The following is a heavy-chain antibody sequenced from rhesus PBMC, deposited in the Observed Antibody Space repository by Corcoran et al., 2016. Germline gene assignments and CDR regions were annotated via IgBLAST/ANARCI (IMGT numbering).Heavy chain of an antibody. CDR2: NDPSHSYT. J-gene: IGHJ2*01. CDR3: AKYGSSYPRYFDI. V-gene: IGHV5-2*01. D-gene: IGHD4-29*01. CDR1: GYSFTSYW. Sequence: EVQLVQSGAEVKRPGESLKISCKTSGYSFTSYWISWVRQMPGKGLEWMVENDPSHSYTNARPSLQGQVTSSADKPISTAYLQWSSLKDSDSATYYCAKYGSSYPRYFDIWGPGTPITISS.